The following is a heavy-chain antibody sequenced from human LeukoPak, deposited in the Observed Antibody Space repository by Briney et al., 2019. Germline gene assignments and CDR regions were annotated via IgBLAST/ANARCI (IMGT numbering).Heavy chain of an antibody. Sequence: SVKVSCKVSGGTFSNDSITWVRQAPGQGLEWVGGITPIFDTPNYAPRLQGRLTINADGSTSTVYMELRSLRSEDTAVYFCARGPPPLYSGSYRPLDHWGQGTLVTVSS. CDR3: ARGPPPLYSGSYRPLDH. CDR2: ITPIFDTP. CDR1: GGTFSNDS. D-gene: IGHD1-26*01. J-gene: IGHJ4*02. V-gene: IGHV1-69*13.